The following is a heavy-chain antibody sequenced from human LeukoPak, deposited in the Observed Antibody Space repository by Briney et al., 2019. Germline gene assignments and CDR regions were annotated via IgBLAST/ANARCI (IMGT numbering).Heavy chain of an antibody. D-gene: IGHD3-22*01. CDR2: IYYSGST. V-gene: IGHV4-59*01. J-gene: IGHJ5*02. Sequence: SETLSLTCTVSGGSISSYYWSWIRQPPGKGLEWIGYIYYSGSTNYNPSLKSRVTISVDTSRNQFSLKLSSVTAADTAVYYCATYYYDSSAKRWFDPWGQGTLVTVSS. CDR1: GGSISSYY. CDR3: ATYYYDSSAKRWFDP.